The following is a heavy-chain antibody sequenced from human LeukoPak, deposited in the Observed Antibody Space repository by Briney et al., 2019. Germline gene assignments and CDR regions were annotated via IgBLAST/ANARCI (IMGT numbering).Heavy chain of an antibody. CDR3: AKGEAHAFWSGYYFDY. CDR2: IGGSGSTT. J-gene: IGHJ4*02. Sequence: GGSLRLSCAASASTFSSYVMSWVRQAPRKGLEWISTIGGSGSTTYYADSIKGRFIISRDNSKNTLYLQTNSLRAEDTAVYYCAKGEAHAFWSGYYFDYWGQGTLVTVSS. V-gene: IGHV3-23*01. CDR1: ASTFSSYV. D-gene: IGHD3-3*01.